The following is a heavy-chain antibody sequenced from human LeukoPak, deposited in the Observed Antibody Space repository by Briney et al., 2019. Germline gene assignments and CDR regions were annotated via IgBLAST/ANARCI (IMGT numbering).Heavy chain of an antibody. D-gene: IGHD6-19*01. CDR1: GFTFSSYA. Sequence: QPGGSLRLSCAASGFTFSSYAMHWVRQAPGKGLEWVAVISYDGSNKYYADSVKGRFTISRDNSKNTLYLQMNSLRAEDTAVYYCAKGGIAVAGKRGTYYFDYWGQGTLVTVSS. CDR3: AKGGIAVAGKRGTYYFDY. CDR2: ISYDGSNK. J-gene: IGHJ4*02. V-gene: IGHV3-30-3*01.